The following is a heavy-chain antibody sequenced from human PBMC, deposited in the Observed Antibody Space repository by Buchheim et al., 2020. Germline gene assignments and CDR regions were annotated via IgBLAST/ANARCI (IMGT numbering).Heavy chain of an antibody. Sequence: QVQLVESGGGVVQPGRSLRLSCAASGFTFSSYGMHWVRQAPGKGLEWVAVISYDGSNKYYADSVKGRFTISRDNSKNTLYLQMNSLRAEDTAVYYCAKDRLRHSGSPFDYWGQGTL. CDR3: AKDRLRHSGSPFDY. CDR1: GFTFSSYG. J-gene: IGHJ4*02. V-gene: IGHV3-30*18. CDR2: ISYDGSNK. D-gene: IGHD1-26*01.